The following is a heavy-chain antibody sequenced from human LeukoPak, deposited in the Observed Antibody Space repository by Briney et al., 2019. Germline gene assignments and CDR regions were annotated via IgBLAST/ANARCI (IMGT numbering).Heavy chain of an antibody. V-gene: IGHV1-18*01. Sequence: ASVKVSCKASGHTFSNYGITWVRQAPGQGPEWMGWTSADNGNTNYAQKFQDRVTMTIDTSTSTAFMELRSLRSDDTAVYYCAKNRGGTCWDLVDCWGQGTLVTVSS. CDR1: GHTFSNYG. D-gene: IGHD1-26*01. CDR2: TSADNGNT. J-gene: IGHJ4*02. CDR3: AKNRGGTCWDLVDC.